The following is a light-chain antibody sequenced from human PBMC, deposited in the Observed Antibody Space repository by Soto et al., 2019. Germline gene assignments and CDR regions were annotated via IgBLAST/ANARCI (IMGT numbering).Light chain of an antibody. V-gene: IGKV4-1*01. CDR3: QQYYGPPFT. CDR2: WAS. CDR1: QSVLYSPNNKNY. Sequence: DIVLTQSPDSLAVSLGERATINCKSSQSVLYSPNNKNYLAWYQQKPGQPPKLLIYWASTRESGVPDRFSGSGSETDFTLPISSLQAEDVAVYYCQQYYGPPFTFGGGTEVEIK. J-gene: IGKJ4*01.